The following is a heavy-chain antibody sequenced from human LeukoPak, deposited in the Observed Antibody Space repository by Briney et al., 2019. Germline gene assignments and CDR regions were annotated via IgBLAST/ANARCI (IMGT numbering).Heavy chain of an antibody. J-gene: IGHJ3*02. D-gene: IGHD2-21*02. V-gene: IGHV1-69*01. CDR2: IIPIFGTA. CDR3: AREVTYCGGDCYGAFDI. CDR1: GGTFSSYA. Sequence: GSSVKVSCKASGGTFSSYAISWVRQAPGQGLEWMGGIIPIFGTANYAQKFRGRVTITADESTSTAYMELSSLRSEDTAVYYCAREVTYCGGDCYGAFDIWGQGTMVTVSS.